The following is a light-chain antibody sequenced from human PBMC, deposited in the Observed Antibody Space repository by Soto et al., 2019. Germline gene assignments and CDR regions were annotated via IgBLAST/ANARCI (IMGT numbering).Light chain of an antibody. J-gene: IGKJ5*01. Sequence: DIQLTQSPSSLSASVGDRVTITCRASQGIGNFLAWYQQKPGKVPKLLISAATLQSGVPSRFSGSGSRTDFTLTITSLQPEDVATYYCQKYSSVITFGQGTRLEIK. CDR2: AA. CDR1: QGIGNF. V-gene: IGKV1-27*01. CDR3: QKYSSVIT.